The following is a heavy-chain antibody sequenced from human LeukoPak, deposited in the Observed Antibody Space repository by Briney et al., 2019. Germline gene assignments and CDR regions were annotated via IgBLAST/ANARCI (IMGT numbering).Heavy chain of an antibody. CDR1: GFTFGDYA. J-gene: IGHJ4*02. Sequence: AGGSLRLSCTASGFTFGDYAMSWFRQAPGKGLEWVGFIRSKAYGGTTEYAASVKGRFTISRDDSKSIAYLQMNSLKTEDTAVYYCTGGGQWEPFDYWGQGTLVTVSS. D-gene: IGHD1-26*01. CDR2: IRSKAYGGTT. CDR3: TGGGQWEPFDY. V-gene: IGHV3-49*03.